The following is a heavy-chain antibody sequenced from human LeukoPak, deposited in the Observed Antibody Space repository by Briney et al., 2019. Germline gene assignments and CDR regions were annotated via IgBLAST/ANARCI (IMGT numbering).Heavy chain of an antibody. D-gene: IGHD3-16*01. V-gene: IGHV3-53*04. Sequence: GGSLRLSCAPSGFTVSRNYMSWVRQAPGKGREWVSIMYSGGNTYYADSVKGRFTISRHNSKNTLYLQMNSLRAEDTAIYYCARTYDYLFSFDDWGPGTLVTVSS. CDR1: GFTVSRNY. J-gene: IGHJ4*02. CDR2: MYSGGNT. CDR3: ARTYDYLFSFDD.